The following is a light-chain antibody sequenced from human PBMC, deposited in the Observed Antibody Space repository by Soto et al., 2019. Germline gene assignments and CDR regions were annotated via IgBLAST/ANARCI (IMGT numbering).Light chain of an antibody. V-gene: IGLV2-14*01. J-gene: IGLJ1*01. CDR1: SSDIGHCNC. CDR3: SSFTSSSTYV. Sequence: QSALTQPASVSGSPGQSITISCTGTSSDIGHCNCVSWYQHHPGKAPKLMIYEVNHRPSGVSNRFSGSKSGNTASLTISGLQAADEADYYCSSFTSSSTYVFGTGTKLTVL. CDR2: EVN.